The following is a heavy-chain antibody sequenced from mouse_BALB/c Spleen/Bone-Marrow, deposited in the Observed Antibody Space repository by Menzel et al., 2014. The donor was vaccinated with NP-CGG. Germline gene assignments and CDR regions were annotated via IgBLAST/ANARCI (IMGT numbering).Heavy chain of an antibody. CDR3: ARYKGYYDHDGDYFDY. V-gene: IGHV3-8*02. CDR2: ISYSGST. Sequence: EVKLMESGPSLVKPSQTLSLTCSVTGDSITSGYWNWIRKFPGNKLEYVGYISYSGSTYYNPSLKSRISITRDTSKNXYYLQLNSVTIEDTSTYYCARYKGYYDHDGDYFDYWGQGTTLTVSS. J-gene: IGHJ2*01. CDR1: GDSITSGY. D-gene: IGHD2-4*01.